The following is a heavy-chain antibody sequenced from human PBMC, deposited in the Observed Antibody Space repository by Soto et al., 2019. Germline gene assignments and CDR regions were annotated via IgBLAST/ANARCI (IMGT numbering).Heavy chain of an antibody. CDR3: ARSDRCRGGSCYLVFAHAGFDP. CDR1: GFTVSSYW. J-gene: IGHJ5*02. V-gene: IGHV3-7*01. Sequence: EVQLVESGGGLVQPGGSLRLSCAASGFTVSSYWMSWVRQAPGKGLEWVANIKQDGSEQYYVDSVKGRFTISRDNAKNALYLQMDSLRAEATAVYYCARSDRCRGGSCYLVFAHAGFDPWGQGTLVTGSS. D-gene: IGHD2-15*01. CDR2: IKQDGSEQ.